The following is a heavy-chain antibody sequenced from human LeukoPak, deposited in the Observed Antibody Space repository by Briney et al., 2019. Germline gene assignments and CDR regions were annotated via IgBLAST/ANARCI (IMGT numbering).Heavy chain of an antibody. J-gene: IGHJ4*02. CDR3: AKVGLGQWLVALDY. D-gene: IGHD6-19*01. V-gene: IGHV1-69*05. CDR1: GGTFSSYA. CDR2: IIPIFGTA. Sequence: SVKVSCKASGGTFSSYAISWVRQAPGQGLEWMGGIIPIFGTANYAQKFQGRVTMTRDTSISTAYMELSRLRSDDTAVYYCAKVGLGQWLVALDYWGQGTLVTVSS.